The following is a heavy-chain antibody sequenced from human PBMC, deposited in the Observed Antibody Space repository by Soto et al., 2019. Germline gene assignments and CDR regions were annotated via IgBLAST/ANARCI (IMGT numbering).Heavy chain of an antibody. CDR2: IYPGDSDT. Sequence: GESLKISCKGSGYSFTSYWIGWVRQMPGKGLEWMGIIYPGDSDTRYSPSFQGQVTISADKSISTAYLQWSSLKASDTAMYYCAGQGGQQLVPYYYYYYGMDVWGQGTTVTVSS. D-gene: IGHD6-13*01. CDR3: AGQGGQQLVPYYYYYYGMDV. CDR1: GYSFTSYW. V-gene: IGHV5-51*01. J-gene: IGHJ6*02.